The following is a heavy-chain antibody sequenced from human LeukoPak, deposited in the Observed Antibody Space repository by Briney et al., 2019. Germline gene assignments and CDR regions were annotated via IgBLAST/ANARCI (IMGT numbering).Heavy chain of an antibody. CDR1: GGSISSYY. J-gene: IGHJ6*03. CDR2: IYYSGST. D-gene: IGHD3-3*01. CDR3: ARGSDFWSGYYPDYYYYYMDV. V-gene: IGHV4-59*12. Sequence: SETLSLTCTVSGGSISSYYWSWIRQPPGKGLEWIGYIYYSGSTYYNPSLKSRVTISVDTSKNQFSLKLSSVTAADTAVYYCARGSDFWSGYYPDYYYYYMDVWGKGTTVTISS.